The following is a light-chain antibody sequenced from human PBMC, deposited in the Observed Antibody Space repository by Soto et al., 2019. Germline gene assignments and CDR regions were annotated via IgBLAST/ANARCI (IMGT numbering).Light chain of an antibody. Sequence: QSVLTQPASVSGSPGQSITISCTGTSSDIGAYNFVSWYQHHPGKAPKLMIFDVINRPSGVSDRFSGSKSGNTASLTISGLQAEDEAGYYCSSYTSNSAVIFGGGTKLTVL. J-gene: IGLJ2*01. CDR3: SSYTSNSAVI. V-gene: IGLV2-14*03. CDR1: SSDIGAYNF. CDR2: DVI.